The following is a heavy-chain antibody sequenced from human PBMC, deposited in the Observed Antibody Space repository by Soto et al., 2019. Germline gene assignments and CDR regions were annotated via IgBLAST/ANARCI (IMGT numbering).Heavy chain of an antibody. D-gene: IGHD1-1*01. J-gene: IGHJ4*02. Sequence: SYSPSLTCTVCGGSFRGYFWACIRKPPWRGLEWLAEINHSGITNYNPSVESRVSMSVDTSKNQFSLRLYSVTAADTAVYYCVRGPYNYNSRYFDYWGQGTLVTVSS. V-gene: IGHV4-34*01. CDR1: GGSFRGYF. CDR3: VRGPYNYNSRYFDY. CDR2: INHSGIT.